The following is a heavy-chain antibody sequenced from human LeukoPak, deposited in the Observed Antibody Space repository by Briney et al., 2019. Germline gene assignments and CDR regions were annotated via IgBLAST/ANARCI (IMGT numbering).Heavy chain of an antibody. Sequence: PSETLSLTCAVYGGSFSGYYWSWIRQPPGKGLEWIGEINHSGSTNYNPSLKSRVTISVDTSKNQFSLKLSSVTAADTAVYYCARLMVRGVIITGLWFGFDPWGQGTLVTVSS. J-gene: IGHJ5*02. CDR3: ARLMVRGVIITGLWFGFDP. CDR2: INHSGST. CDR1: GGSFSGYY. V-gene: IGHV4-34*01. D-gene: IGHD3-10*01.